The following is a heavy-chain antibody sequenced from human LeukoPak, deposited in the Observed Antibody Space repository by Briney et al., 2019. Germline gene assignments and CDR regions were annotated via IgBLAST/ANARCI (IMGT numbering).Heavy chain of an antibody. CDR3: AKDYCGGDCYSGWYFDL. CDR1: GFTFDDYA. J-gene: IGHJ2*01. V-gene: IGHV3-9*01. D-gene: IGHD2-21*02. CDR2: ISYNSDTI. Sequence: GRSLRLSCAASGFTFDDYAMHWVRQAPGKGLEWVSGISYNSDTIAYADSVKGRFTISRDNAKNSLYLQMNSLRAEDTALYYCAKDYCGGDCYSGWYFDLWGRGTLVTDSS.